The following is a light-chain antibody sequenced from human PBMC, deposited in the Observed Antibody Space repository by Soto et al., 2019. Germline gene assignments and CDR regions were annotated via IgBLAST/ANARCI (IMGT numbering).Light chain of an antibody. Sequence: EIVLTQSPATLSLSLGEIATLSFRASQSIGSYLAWYQHKLGQPPRLLIYDASNRATGIPVRFSGSGSGTDFTLTISRLEPEDFAVYYCQQYGSSGTFGQGTKVDIK. CDR3: QQYGSSGT. CDR1: QSIGSY. J-gene: IGKJ1*01. V-gene: IGKV3-20*01. CDR2: DAS.